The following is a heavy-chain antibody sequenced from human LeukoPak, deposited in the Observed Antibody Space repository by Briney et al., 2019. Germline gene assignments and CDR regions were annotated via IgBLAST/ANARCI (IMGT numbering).Heavy chain of an antibody. CDR2: ISSSGNTI. V-gene: IGHV3-48*03. Sequence: PGGSLRLSCAASGFTFSTYEMNWVRQAPGKGLEWVSYISSSGNTIYYADSVKGRFTISRDNAKNSLYLQMNSLRAEDTAVYYCARGRNDYVWGSFRPMDYWGQGTLVTVSS. CDR1: GFTFSTYE. J-gene: IGHJ4*02. CDR3: ARGRNDYVWGSFRPMDY. D-gene: IGHD3-16*02.